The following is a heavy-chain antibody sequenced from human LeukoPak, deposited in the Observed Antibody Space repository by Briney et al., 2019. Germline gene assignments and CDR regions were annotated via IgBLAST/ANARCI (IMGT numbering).Heavy chain of an antibody. CDR1: GYTFTTYY. CDR3: ACLPYAFDI. Sequence: ASVKVSCEASGYTFTTYYIHWVRQAPGQGLEWMALINPSGGSTHYAQKFQGRDTVTRDTSTSTVYMELTSLRSEDTAVYYCACLPYAFDIWGQGTMVTVS. J-gene: IGHJ3*02. V-gene: IGHV1-46*01. CDR2: INPSGGST.